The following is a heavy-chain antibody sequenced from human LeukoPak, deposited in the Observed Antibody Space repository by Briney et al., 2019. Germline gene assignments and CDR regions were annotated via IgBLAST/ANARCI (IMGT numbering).Heavy chain of an antibody. V-gene: IGHV4-30-4*01. D-gene: IGHD3-10*01. J-gene: IGHJ6*02. CDR1: GGSIRSGDYY. Sequence: SETLSLTCTVSGGSIRSGDYYWSWIRQPPGKGLEWIGHIYYSGSTYYNPSLKSRVSISVDMSKNQFSLKVSSVTAADTAVYYCAREYRLHTSGSYRGMDDWGQGTTVTVSS. CDR3: AREYRLHTSGSYRGMDD. CDR2: IYYSGST.